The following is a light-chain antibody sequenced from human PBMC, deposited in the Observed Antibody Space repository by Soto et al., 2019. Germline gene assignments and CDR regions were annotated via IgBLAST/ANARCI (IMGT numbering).Light chain of an antibody. J-gene: IGLJ1*01. CDR2: EVS. Sequence: QSVLTPPASVSGSPGQSITISCTGTSSDVGGYNYVSWYQQHPGKAPKLMIYEVSNRPSGVSNRFSGSKSGNTASLTISGFQAEDEADYYCSSYTSSSTYVFGTGTKVTVL. CDR1: SSDVGGYNY. V-gene: IGLV2-14*01. CDR3: SSYTSSSTYV.